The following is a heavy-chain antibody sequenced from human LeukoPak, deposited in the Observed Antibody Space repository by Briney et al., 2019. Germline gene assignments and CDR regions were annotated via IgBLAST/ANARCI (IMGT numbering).Heavy chain of an antibody. V-gene: IGHV4-34*01. CDR3: ARLTRWNLFDY. D-gene: IGHD1-1*01. J-gene: IGHJ4*02. CDR1: GGSFSGYY. CDR2: INHSGST. Sequence: SETLSLTCAVYGGSFSGYYWSWIRQPPGKGLEWIGEINHSGSTNYNPSLKNRVTISVDTSKNQFSLKLSSVTAADTAVYYCARLTRWNLFDYWGQGTLVTVSS.